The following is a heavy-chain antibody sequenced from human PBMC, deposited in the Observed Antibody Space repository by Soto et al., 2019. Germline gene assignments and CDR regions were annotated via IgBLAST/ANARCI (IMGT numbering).Heavy chain of an antibody. V-gene: IGHV5-51*01. J-gene: IGHJ4*02. CDR2: IYTGDSDT. D-gene: IGHD6-13*01. Sequence: LGESLKISCKGSGFSFATYWIGWVRQMPGKGLEWMGIIYTGDSDTRYSPSFQGQVTISADNSISTAYLHWSSLKASDTAVYYFARASVGSWYLPYQYWGQGTQVTVSS. CDR1: GFSFATYW. CDR3: ARASVGSWYLPYQY.